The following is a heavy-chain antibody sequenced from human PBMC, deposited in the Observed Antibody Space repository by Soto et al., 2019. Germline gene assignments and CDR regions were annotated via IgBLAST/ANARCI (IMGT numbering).Heavy chain of an antibody. CDR1: GGSISSYY. D-gene: IGHD6-13*01. CDR3: ARVSDLQAAAGPYYYYMDV. Sequence: SETLSLTCTVSGGSISSYYWSWIRQPPGKGLEWIGYIYYSGSTNYNPSLKSRVTISVDTSKNQFSLKLSSVTAADTAVYYCARVSDLQAAAGPYYYYMDVWGKGTTVTVSS. CDR2: IYYSGST. J-gene: IGHJ6*03. V-gene: IGHV4-59*01.